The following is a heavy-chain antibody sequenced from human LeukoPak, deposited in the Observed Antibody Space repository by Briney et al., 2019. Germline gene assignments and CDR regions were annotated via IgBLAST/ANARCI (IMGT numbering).Heavy chain of an antibody. CDR3: ARHIETYYDFWSGYNRHFDY. D-gene: IGHD3-3*01. CDR1: GFTFSSYS. J-gene: IGHJ4*02. V-gene: IGHV3-21*01. CDR2: ISSSSSYI. Sequence: PGGSLRLSCAASGFTFSSYSMNWVRQAPGKGLEWVSSISSSSSYIYYADSVKGRFTISRDNAKNSLYLQMNSLRAEDTAVYYCARHIETYYDFWSGYNRHFDYWGQGTLVTVSS.